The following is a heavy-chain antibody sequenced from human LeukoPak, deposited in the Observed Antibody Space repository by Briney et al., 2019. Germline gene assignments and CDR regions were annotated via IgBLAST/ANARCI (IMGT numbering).Heavy chain of an antibody. Sequence: PSETLSLTCAVYGGSFSGYYWSWIRQHPGKGLEWIGYIYYSGSTYYNPSLKSRVTISVDTSKNQFSLKLSSVTAADTAVYYCARGSGLSPFDYWGQGTLVTVSS. CDR2: IYYSGST. CDR1: GGSFSGYY. J-gene: IGHJ4*02. D-gene: IGHD3-10*01. V-gene: IGHV4-31*11. CDR3: ARGSGLSPFDY.